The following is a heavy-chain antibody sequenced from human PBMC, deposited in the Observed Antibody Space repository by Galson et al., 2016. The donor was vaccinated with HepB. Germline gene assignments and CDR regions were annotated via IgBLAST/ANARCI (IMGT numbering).Heavy chain of an antibody. CDR2: IWKDGSNK. J-gene: IGHJ4*02. V-gene: IGHV3-33*01. CDR3: AREMKPHLEWLFRSRLRPVDY. CDR1: GFTFSSYG. D-gene: IGHD3-3*01. Sequence: SLRLSCAASGFTFSSYGMHWVRQAPGKGLEWVAVIWKDGSNKYYADSVKGRFTISRDNSKNTLYLELNSLRAEDTAVHYCAREMKPHLEWLFRSRLRPVDYWGQGTLVTVSS.